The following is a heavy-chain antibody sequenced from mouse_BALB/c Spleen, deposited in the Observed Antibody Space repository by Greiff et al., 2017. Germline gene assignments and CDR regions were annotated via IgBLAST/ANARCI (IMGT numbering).Heavy chain of an antibody. D-gene: IGHD2-3*01. CDR1: GFNIKDYY. J-gene: IGHJ4*01. Sequence: EVQLQQSGAELVRSGASVKLSCTASGFNIKDYYMPWVKQRPEQGLAWIGWIDPENGDTEYAPKFQGKATMTADTSSNTAYLQLSSLTSEDTAVYYCNANDDYYAMDYWGQGTSVTVSS. CDR2: IDPENGDT. CDR3: NANDDYYAMDY. V-gene: IGHV14-4*02.